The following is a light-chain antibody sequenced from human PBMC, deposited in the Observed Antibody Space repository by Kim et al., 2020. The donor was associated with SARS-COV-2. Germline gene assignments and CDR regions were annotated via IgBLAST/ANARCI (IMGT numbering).Light chain of an antibody. CDR3: QQRSKWPLT. CDR2: DAS. Sequence: EIVLTQFRANLPGSPGERATLSCRASQSVSKSLGWYQQKTGQAHRLLIYDASNRATGIPARFSGSGSGTDFTLTISSLEPEDFAVYYCQQRSKWPLTFCGGTNVDIK. CDR1: QSVSKS. J-gene: IGKJ4*01. V-gene: IGKV3-11*01.